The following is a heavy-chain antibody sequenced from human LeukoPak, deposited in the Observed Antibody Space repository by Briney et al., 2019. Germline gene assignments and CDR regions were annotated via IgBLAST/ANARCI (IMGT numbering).Heavy chain of an antibody. CDR3: ATDPGYCSSISCYPYGMDV. D-gene: IGHD2-2*03. CDR1: GYTLTELS. CDR2: FDPEDGET. Sequence: ASVKVSCKVSGYTLTELSMHWVRQAPGKGLEWMGGFDPEDGETIYAQKFQGRVTMTEDTSTDTAYMELSSLRSEDTAVYYCATDPGYCSSISCYPYGMDVWGKGTTVTVSS. J-gene: IGHJ6*04. V-gene: IGHV1-24*01.